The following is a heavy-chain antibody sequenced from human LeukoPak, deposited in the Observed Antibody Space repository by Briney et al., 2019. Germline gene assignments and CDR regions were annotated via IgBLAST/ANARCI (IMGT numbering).Heavy chain of an antibody. CDR1: GFTFSTYA. J-gene: IGHJ4*02. CDR3: ARQEPTAYVDY. D-gene: IGHD2-2*01. V-gene: IGHV3-23*01. Sequence: GGSLRLSCAASGFTFSTYAMSWVRQAPGKGLEWVSTIRGSGSSTYYAAYVRGRFTIYRDNPKNTLYLQMNSLRAEDTALYYCARQEPTAYVDYWGQGTLVTVAS. CDR2: IRGSGSST.